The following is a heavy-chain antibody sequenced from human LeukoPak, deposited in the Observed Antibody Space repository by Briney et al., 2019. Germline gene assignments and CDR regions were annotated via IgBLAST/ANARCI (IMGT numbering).Heavy chain of an antibody. CDR3: ARDPGSSGWYDY. CDR2: ISYDESNR. D-gene: IGHD6-19*01. V-gene: IGHV3-30*04. Sequence: GGSLRLSCAASGFIFSNFAMHWVRQAPGKGLEWVAVISYDESNRSYADSVKGRFTISRDNAKNSLYLQMNSLRAEDTAVYYCARDPGSSGWYDYWGQGTLVTVSS. CDR1: GFIFSNFA. J-gene: IGHJ4*02.